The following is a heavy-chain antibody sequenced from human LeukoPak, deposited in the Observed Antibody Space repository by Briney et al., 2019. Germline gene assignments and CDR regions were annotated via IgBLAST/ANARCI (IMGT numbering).Heavy chain of an antibody. CDR2: MNPNSGGT. CDR3: ADLSYGMDV. Sequence: ASVKVSCKASGYTFTSYDINWVRQATGQGLEWMGWMNPNSGGTNYAQKFQGRVTMTRDTSISTAYMELSRLRSDDTAVYYCADLSYGMDVWGQGTTVTVSS. D-gene: IGHD3-16*01. V-gene: IGHV1-2*02. J-gene: IGHJ6*02. CDR1: GYTFTSYD.